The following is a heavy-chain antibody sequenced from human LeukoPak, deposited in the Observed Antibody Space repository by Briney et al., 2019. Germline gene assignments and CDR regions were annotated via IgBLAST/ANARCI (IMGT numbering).Heavy chain of an antibody. CDR1: GGSISSRNYY. J-gene: IGHJ4*02. CDR2: IYYSGIT. CDR3: ARVDIVVVPSASFDY. D-gene: IGHD2-2*01. Sequence: SETLSLTCTVSGGSISSRNYYWGWIRQPPGKGLEWIGSIYYSGITYYNPSLKSRVTISVDTSKNQFSLKLSSVTAADTAVYYCARVDIVVVPSASFDYWGQGTLATVSS. V-gene: IGHV4-39*01.